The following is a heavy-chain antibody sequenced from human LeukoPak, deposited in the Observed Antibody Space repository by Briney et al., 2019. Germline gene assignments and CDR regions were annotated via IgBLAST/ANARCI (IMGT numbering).Heavy chain of an antibody. Sequence: PGGSLRLSCAASGFTFNTYAMTWVRQAPGKGLEWVSAIRGDGATRFYADSVKGRFTVSRDNSKNTMYLQMNSLRAEDTAVYYCAKDQYRDYFRGADYWGQGTLVTVSA. J-gene: IGHJ4*02. CDR2: IRGDGATR. V-gene: IGHV3-23*01. CDR3: AKDQYRDYFRGADY. CDR1: GFTFNTYA. D-gene: IGHD2/OR15-2a*01.